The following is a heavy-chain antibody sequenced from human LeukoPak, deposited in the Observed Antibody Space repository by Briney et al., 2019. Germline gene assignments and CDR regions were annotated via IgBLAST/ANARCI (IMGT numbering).Heavy chain of an antibody. CDR2: IYYSGST. CDR3: ARYSSGWYEDY. D-gene: IGHD6-19*01. Sequence: SETLSLTCTVSGGSISSYYWSWIRQPPGKGLGWIGYIYYSGSTNYNPSLKSRVTISVDTSKNQSSLKLSSVTAADTAVYYCARYSSGWYEDYWGQGTLVTVSS. V-gene: IGHV4-59*01. J-gene: IGHJ4*02. CDR1: GGSISSYY.